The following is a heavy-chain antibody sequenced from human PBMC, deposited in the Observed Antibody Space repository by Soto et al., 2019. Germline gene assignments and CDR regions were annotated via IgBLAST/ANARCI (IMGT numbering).Heavy chain of an antibody. Sequence: GGSLRLSCAASGFTFSSYAMHWVRQAPGKGLEWVAVISYGGSNKYYADSVKGRFTISRDNSKNTLYLQMNSLRAEDTAVYYCARLHIVVVTAKDAFDIWGQGTMVTVSS. D-gene: IGHD2-21*02. CDR3: ARLHIVVVTAKDAFDI. V-gene: IGHV3-30-3*01. CDR2: ISYGGSNK. CDR1: GFTFSSYA. J-gene: IGHJ3*02.